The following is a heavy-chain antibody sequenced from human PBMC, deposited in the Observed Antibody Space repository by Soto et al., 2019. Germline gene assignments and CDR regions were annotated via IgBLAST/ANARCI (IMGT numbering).Heavy chain of an antibody. CDR2: MNPNSGNT. Sequence: QVQLVQSGAEVKKPGASVKVSCKASGYTFTSYDINWVRQATGQGLEWMGWMNPNSGNTGYAQKFQGRVTMTRNTSISTAYRELSRLRSEDTAVYYCARTSELVNYYGSGSYYKPDGYGMDVWGQGTTVTVSS. CDR1: GYTFTSYD. V-gene: IGHV1-8*01. D-gene: IGHD3-10*01. CDR3: ARTSELVNYYGSGSYYKPDGYGMDV. J-gene: IGHJ6*02.